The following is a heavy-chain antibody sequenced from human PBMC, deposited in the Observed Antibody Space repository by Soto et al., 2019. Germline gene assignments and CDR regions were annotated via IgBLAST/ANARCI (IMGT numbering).Heavy chain of an antibody. Sequence: TLSLTCTVSGGSISSYYWSWIRQPPGKGLEWIGYIYYSGSTNYNPSLKSRVTISVDTSKNQFSLKLSSATAADTAVYYCARDKSSYYGSGSYNTPHYGMDVWGQGTTVTVSS. V-gene: IGHV4-59*01. CDR1: GGSISSYY. CDR2: IYYSGST. CDR3: ARDKSSYYGSGSYNTPHYGMDV. J-gene: IGHJ6*02. D-gene: IGHD3-10*01.